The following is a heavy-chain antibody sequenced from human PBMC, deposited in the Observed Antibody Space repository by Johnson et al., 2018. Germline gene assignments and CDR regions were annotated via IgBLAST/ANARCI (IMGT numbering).Heavy chain of an antibody. J-gene: IGHJ4*02. Sequence: QVQLVESGGGLVQPGGSLRLSCAASGFSFSTYWMKWVRQAPGKGLEWVAMIGYDGTNEHYADSVKGRCTISRDNSRNTLYLQMDSLRAEETAMYYFTNLGRGYWGQGTLGTVSS. D-gene: IGHD2-15*01. V-gene: IGHV3-33*08. CDR1: GFSFSTYW. CDR2: IGYDGTNE. CDR3: TNLGRGY.